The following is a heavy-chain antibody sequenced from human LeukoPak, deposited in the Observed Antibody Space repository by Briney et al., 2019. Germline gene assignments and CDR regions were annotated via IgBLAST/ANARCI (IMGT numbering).Heavy chain of an antibody. D-gene: IGHD3-9*01. CDR2: IGTAGDT. V-gene: IGHV3-13*01. CDR3: AREGSDYDILTGYHYYGMDV. J-gene: IGHJ6*02. Sequence: GGSLRLSCAASGFTFSSYDMHWVRQATGKGLEWVSAIGTAGDTYYPGSVKGRFTISRENAKNSLYLQMNSLRAEDTAVYYCAREGSDYDILTGYHYYGMDVWGQGTTVTVSS. CDR1: GFTFSSYD.